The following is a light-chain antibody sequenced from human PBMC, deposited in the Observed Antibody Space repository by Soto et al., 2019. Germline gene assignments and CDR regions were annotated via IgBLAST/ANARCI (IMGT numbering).Light chain of an antibody. CDR2: DAS. Sequence: DIRMTQSPSTLSASIGDRVAITCRASQSISSWLAWYQQKPGKAPKLLIFDASTLESGVSSRFSGSASGTDFTLTISSLQPDDFATYYCQEYSTFSFGQGTKVEV. J-gene: IGKJ1*01. CDR1: QSISSW. CDR3: QEYSTFS. V-gene: IGKV1-5*01.